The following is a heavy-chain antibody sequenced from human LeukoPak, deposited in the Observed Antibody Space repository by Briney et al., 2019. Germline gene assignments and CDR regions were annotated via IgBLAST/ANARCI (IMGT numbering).Heavy chain of an antibody. CDR2: ISSSSSVL. V-gene: IGHV3-48*02. D-gene: IGHD3-10*01. Sequence: GGSLRLSCAASGFTFNRYSMNWVRQAPGRGLEWISYISSSSSVLYYADSVKGRFTVSRDNARNSLYLQMNSLRDEDTAVYYCARDMSLLWFGDPSDYWGQGTLVTVSS. CDR3: ARDMSLLWFGDPSDY. CDR1: GFTFNRYS. J-gene: IGHJ4*02.